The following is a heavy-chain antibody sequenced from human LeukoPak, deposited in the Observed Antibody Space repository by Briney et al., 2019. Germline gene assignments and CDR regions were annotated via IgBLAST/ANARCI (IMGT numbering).Heavy chain of an antibody. V-gene: IGHV4-59*08. J-gene: IGHJ4*02. Sequence: SETLSLTCTVSAGSISPYYWTWIRQPPGGGLEWIGHISYTGSTYYNPSLKSRVTFSLDTSKNQFTLRLTSVTAADTAVYYCARQARLLDYWGQGTLVAVSS. CDR2: ISYTGST. CDR3: ARQARLLDY. D-gene: IGHD6-25*01. CDR1: AGSISPYY.